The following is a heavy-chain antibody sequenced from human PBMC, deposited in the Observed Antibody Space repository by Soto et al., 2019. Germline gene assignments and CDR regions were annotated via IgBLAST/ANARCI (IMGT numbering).Heavy chain of an antibody. D-gene: IGHD3-10*01. V-gene: IGHV3-30*04. CDR1: GFTFSNYA. CDR3: ARGSGSGSFLIDY. Sequence: QVHLVESGGGVVQPGRSLRLSCAASGFTFSNYAMHWVRQAPGKGLEWMAITSDDESRRYYADSVRGRFTISRDNSKNTLYIEMNSLRDEDTAQFYCARGSGSGSFLIDYWGQGVLVTVSS. J-gene: IGHJ4*02. CDR2: TSDDESRR.